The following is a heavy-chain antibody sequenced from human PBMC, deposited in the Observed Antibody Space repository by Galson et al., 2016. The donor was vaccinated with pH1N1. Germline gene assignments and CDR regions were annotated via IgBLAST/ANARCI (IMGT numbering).Heavy chain of an antibody. D-gene: IGHD2-15*01. Sequence: SETLSLTCTVSGSSISSGYYWGWIRQPPGKGLEWIGSVFQSGSTYYNPSLKSRVTISLDTSKNQFSLKLNSVTAADTAVYYCATRMEGAALEYFQEWGQGTLGTVSS. CDR1: GSSISSGYY. CDR2: VFQSGST. V-gene: IGHV4-38-2*02. CDR3: ATRMEGAALEYFQE. J-gene: IGHJ1*01.